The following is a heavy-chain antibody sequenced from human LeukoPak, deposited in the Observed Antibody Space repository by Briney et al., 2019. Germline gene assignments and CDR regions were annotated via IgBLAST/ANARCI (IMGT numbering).Heavy chain of an antibody. D-gene: IGHD3-10*01. CDR2: IYYSGST. V-gene: IGHV4-59*01. CDR3: ARDNTMVRGGYDY. J-gene: IGHJ4*02. CDR1: GGSISSYY. Sequence: PSETLSLTCTVSGGSISSYYWSWIRQPPGKGLEWIGYIYYSGSTNYNPSLKSRVTISVDTSKNQFSLKLSSVTAADTAVYYCARDNTMVRGGYDYWGQGTLVTVSS.